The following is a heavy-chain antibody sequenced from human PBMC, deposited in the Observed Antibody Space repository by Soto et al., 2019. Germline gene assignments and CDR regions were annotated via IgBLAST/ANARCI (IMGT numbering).Heavy chain of an antibody. CDR3: ARYSLPPMNYFHP. CDR2: IYHSGST. CDR1: GGSISSGGYS. D-gene: IGHD1-7*01. J-gene: IGHJ5*02. V-gene: IGHV4-30-2*02. Sequence: SETLSLTCAVSGGSISSGGYSWSWIRQPPGKGLEWIGYIYHSGSTYYNPSLKSRVTISVDRSKNQFSLKLSSVTAADTAVYYCARYSLPPMNYFHPRGEGILVTVYS.